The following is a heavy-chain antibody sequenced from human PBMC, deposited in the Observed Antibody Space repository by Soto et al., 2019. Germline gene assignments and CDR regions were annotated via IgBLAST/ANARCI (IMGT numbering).Heavy chain of an antibody. CDR1: GFKFSNYA. J-gene: IGHJ4*02. Sequence: GGSLRLSCAASGFKFSNYAMSWVRQAPGKGLEWVSLISATGGGTYYADSVKGRFTISRDNSKNTLYLQMNSLRAEDTAVYYCAKDYLEDDYGVLFDYWGQGTLVTVSS. D-gene: IGHD4-17*01. CDR3: AKDYLEDDYGVLFDY. CDR2: ISATGGGT. V-gene: IGHV3-23*01.